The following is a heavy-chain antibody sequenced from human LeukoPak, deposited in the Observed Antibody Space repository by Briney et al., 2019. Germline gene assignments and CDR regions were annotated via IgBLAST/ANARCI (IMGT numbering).Heavy chain of an antibody. CDR3: ARDATLVLRYFDWLPTPTFDY. V-gene: IGHV3-64*01. D-gene: IGHD3-9*01. J-gene: IGHJ4*02. CDR1: GFTFSSYA. CDR2: ISSNGGST. Sequence: GGSLRLSCAASGFTFSSYAMHWVRQAPGKGLEYVSAISSNGGSTYYANSVKGRFTISRDNSKNTLYLQMGSLRAEDMAVYYCARDATLVLRYFDWLPTPTFDYWGQGTLVTVSS.